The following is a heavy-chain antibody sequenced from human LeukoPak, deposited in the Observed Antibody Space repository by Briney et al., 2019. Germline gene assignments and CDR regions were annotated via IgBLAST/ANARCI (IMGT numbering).Heavy chain of an antibody. D-gene: IGHD2-2*01. Sequence: GGSLRLSCAASGFTFSSYSMNWVRQAPGRGLEWVSYISSSSSTIYYADSVKGRFTISRDNAKNSLYLQMNSLRAEDTAVYYCARDKVPAATIWDAFDIWGQGTMVTVSS. CDR1: GFTFSSYS. CDR3: ARDKVPAATIWDAFDI. V-gene: IGHV3-48*01. CDR2: ISSSSSTI. J-gene: IGHJ3*02.